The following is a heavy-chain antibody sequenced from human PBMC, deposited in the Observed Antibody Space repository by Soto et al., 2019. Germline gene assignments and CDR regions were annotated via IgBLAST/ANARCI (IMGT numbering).Heavy chain of an antibody. CDR1: GFTFSSYW. J-gene: IGHJ6*03. CDR2: IKQDGSEK. CDR3: ARGYGDYYYYMDV. Sequence: TGGSLRLSCAASGFTFSSYWMSWVRQAPGKGLEWVANIKQDGSEKYYVDSVKGRFTISRDNAKNSLYLQMNSLRAEDTAVYYCARGYGDYYYYMDVWGKGTTVTVSS. D-gene: IGHD4-17*01. V-gene: IGHV3-7*01.